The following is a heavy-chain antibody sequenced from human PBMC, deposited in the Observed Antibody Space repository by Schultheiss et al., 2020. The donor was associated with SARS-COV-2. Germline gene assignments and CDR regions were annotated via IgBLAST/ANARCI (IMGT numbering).Heavy chain of an antibody. D-gene: IGHD2-2*01. CDR1: GFTFSSYG. J-gene: IGHJ5*02. V-gene: IGHV3-23*01. CDR3: ARDRTDCSSTSCSKGPGKWFDP. Sequence: GGSLRLSCAASGFTFSSYGMHWVRRAPGKGLEWVSAISGSGGSTYYADSVKGRFTISRDNSKNTLYLQMNSLRAEDTAVYYCARDRTDCSSTSCSKGPGKWFDPWGQGTLVTVSS. CDR2: ISGSGGST.